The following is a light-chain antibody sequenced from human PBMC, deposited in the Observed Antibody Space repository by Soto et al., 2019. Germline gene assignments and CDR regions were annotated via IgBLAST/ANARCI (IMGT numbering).Light chain of an antibody. CDR2: DAS. V-gene: IGKV3-11*01. CDR1: QSVSSY. CDR3: QQRSNWPRVT. Sequence: EIVLTQSPATLSLSPGERATLSCRASQSVSSYLAWYQQKPGQAPRLLIYDASNRATGIPARFSGSGSGTDSTPTISSLEPEDLAVYYGQQRSNWPRVTFGPGTKVDIK. J-gene: IGKJ3*01.